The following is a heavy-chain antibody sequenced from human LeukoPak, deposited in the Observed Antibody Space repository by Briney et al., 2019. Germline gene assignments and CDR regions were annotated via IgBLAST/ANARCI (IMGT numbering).Heavy chain of an antibody. CDR1: GDSLNGHY. V-gene: IGHV4-59*08. CDR2: IHYKAST. CDR3: ARRDTGWNYCDY. Sequence: SETLSLTCTISGDSLNGHYSSWIRQPPGKRLEWIGDIHYKASTNYNLSLKSRATISVDTSKNHLSLNLTSVLAADTAIYYCARRDTGWNYCDYWGQGILVTVSS. J-gene: IGHJ4*02. D-gene: IGHD6-19*01.